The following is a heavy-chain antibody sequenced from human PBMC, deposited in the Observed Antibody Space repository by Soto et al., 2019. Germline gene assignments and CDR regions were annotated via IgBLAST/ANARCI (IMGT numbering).Heavy chain of an antibody. CDR1: AGSINNFY. V-gene: IGHV4-59*01. J-gene: IGHJ4*02. CDR2: IYFSGST. Sequence: SETLSLTCRVSAGSINNFYWSWIRQPPGKGLEWIGYIYFSGSTNYHPSLKSRVTISLDRSKNQFSLKLNSVTAADTAVYYCARESDPFDYWGQG. CDR3: ARESDPFDY.